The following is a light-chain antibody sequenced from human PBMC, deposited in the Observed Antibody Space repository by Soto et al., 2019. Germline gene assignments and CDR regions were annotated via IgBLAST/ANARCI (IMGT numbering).Light chain of an antibody. CDR3: QQRSNWLT. Sequence: DIVLTQSPATLSLSPGERASLSCRASQSVSSYLAWYPQKPGQAPRLVIYDASNRATGIPARFSGSGSGTDFTLTISSLKTEHFAVYYCQQRSNWLTFSGGTKVEIK. CDR1: QSVSSY. V-gene: IGKV3-11*01. J-gene: IGKJ4*01. CDR2: DAS.